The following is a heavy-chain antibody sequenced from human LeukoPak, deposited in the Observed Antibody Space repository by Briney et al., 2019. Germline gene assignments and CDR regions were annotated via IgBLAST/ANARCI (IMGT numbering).Heavy chain of an antibody. V-gene: IGHV3-7*03. CDR2: IKQDGSEK. D-gene: IGHD2-2*01. CDR3: ARDGAYCSSTSCYANYYYGMDV. CDR1: GFTFSSYW. Sequence: PGGSLWLSCAASGFTFSSYWMSWVRQAPGKGLEWVANIKQDGSEKYYVDSVKGRFTISRDNAKNSLYLQMNSLRAEDTAVYYCARDGAYCSSTSCYANYYYGMDVWGQGTTVTVSS. J-gene: IGHJ6*02.